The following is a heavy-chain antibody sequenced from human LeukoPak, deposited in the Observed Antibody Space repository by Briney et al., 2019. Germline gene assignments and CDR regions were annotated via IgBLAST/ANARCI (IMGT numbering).Heavy chain of an antibody. Sequence: PSETLSLTCTVSGGSISSSSYYWGWIRQPPGKGLEWIGSIYYSGSTYYNPSLKSRVTISVDTSKNQFSLKLSSVTAADTAVYYCAPCYYDSSGYYFGAFDIWGQGTMVTVSS. D-gene: IGHD3-22*01. CDR3: APCYYDSSGYYFGAFDI. CDR1: GGSISSSSYY. J-gene: IGHJ3*02. CDR2: IYYSGST. V-gene: IGHV4-39*01.